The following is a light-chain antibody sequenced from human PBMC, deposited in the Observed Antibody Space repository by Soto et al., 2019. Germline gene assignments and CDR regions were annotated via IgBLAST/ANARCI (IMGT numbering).Light chain of an antibody. CDR2: GNS. CDR1: SSNIGAGYD. V-gene: IGLV1-40*01. CDR3: QSYDSSLSAHYV. Sequence: QSVLTQPPSVSGAPGQRVTISCTGSSSNIGAGYDVHWYQQLPGTAPKLLIYGNSNRPSGVPDRFSGSKSGTSASLAITGLQAEDEVDYYCQSYDSSLSAHYVFGTGTKVTVL. J-gene: IGLJ1*01.